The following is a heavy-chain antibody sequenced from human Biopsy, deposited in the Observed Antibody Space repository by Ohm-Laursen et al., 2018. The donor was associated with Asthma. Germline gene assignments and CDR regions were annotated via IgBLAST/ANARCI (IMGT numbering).Heavy chain of an antibody. J-gene: IGHJ4*02. CDR3: ARDSGSGYVWDPLDY. Sequence: SLRLSCAASGFTFRSYGMHWVRQAPGKGLEWVAIIWYDGSNKYHADSVKGRFTISRDNSKNTLYLQMSSLRAEDTAVYFCARDSGSGYVWDPLDYGAREP. V-gene: IGHV3-33*01. CDR1: GFTFRSYG. D-gene: IGHD5-12*01. CDR2: IWYDGSNK.